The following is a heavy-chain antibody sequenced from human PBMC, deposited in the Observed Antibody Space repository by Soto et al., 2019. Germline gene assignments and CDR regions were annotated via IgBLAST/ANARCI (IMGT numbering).Heavy chain of an antibody. J-gene: IGHJ6*02. CDR3: ARADTAMDPSGMDV. Sequence: HPGGSLRLSCAASGFTFSSYWMHWVRQAPGKGLVWVSRINSDGSSTSYAGSVKGRFTISRDNAKNTLYLQMNSLRAEDTAVYYCARADTAMDPSGMDVWGQGTTVTVSS. V-gene: IGHV3-74*01. D-gene: IGHD5-18*01. CDR2: INSDGSST. CDR1: GFTFSSYW.